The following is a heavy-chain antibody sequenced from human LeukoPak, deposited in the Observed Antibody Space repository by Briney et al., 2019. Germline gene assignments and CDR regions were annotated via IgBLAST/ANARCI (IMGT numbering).Heavy chain of an antibody. J-gene: IGHJ5*02. CDR1: GFAFSSYA. Sequence: GGSLRLSCAASGFAFSSYAMHWVRQAPGRGLEWVAVISYDGSNKYYADSVKGRFTISRDNSKNTLYLQMNSLRAEDTAVYYCASRGNWFDPWGQGTLVTVSS. CDR2: ISYDGSNK. CDR3: ASRGNWFDP. V-gene: IGHV3-30*04.